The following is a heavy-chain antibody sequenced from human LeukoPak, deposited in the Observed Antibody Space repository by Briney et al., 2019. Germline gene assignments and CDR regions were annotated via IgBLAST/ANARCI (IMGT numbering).Heavy chain of an antibody. CDR1: GFTFSNEA. Sequence: GGSLRLSCAVSGFTFSNEAMGWVRQLRGVGLEWVSTISPGGGTTYYAESMKGRFTVSRDNSKNSLYLQMNSLRAEDTAVYYCAKESSGGWYFDYWGQGTLVTVSS. J-gene: IGHJ4*02. V-gene: IGHV3-23*01. CDR3: AKESSGGWYFDY. D-gene: IGHD6-19*01. CDR2: ISPGGGTT.